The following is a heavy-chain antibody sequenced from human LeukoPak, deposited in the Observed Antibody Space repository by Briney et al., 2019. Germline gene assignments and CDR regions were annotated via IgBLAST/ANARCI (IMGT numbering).Heavy chain of an antibody. CDR3: ARARELATVGVDY. Sequence: PGGSLRLSCAASGFTVSSNYMSWVRQAPGKGLEWVSVIYSGGSTYYADSVKGRFTISRDNSKNTLYLQMNSLRAEDTAVYYCARARELATVGVDYWGQGTLVTVSS. CDR1: GFTVSSNY. V-gene: IGHV3-53*01. CDR2: IYSGGST. D-gene: IGHD5-24*01. J-gene: IGHJ4*02.